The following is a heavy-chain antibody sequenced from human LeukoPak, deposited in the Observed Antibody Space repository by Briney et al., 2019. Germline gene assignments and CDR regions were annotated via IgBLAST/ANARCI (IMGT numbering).Heavy chain of an antibody. D-gene: IGHD2-15*01. V-gene: IGHV1-2*02. CDR2: INPNSGGT. Sequence: ASVKVSCKASGYTFTGYYMHWVRQAPGQGLEWMGWINPNSGGTNFAQKFQGRVTMTRDTSISTAYMELSRLRSDDTAVYYCARNYCSGGSCYSDYYYGMDVWGQGTTVTVSS. CDR3: ARNYCSGGSCYSDYYYGMDV. J-gene: IGHJ6*02. CDR1: GYTFTGYY.